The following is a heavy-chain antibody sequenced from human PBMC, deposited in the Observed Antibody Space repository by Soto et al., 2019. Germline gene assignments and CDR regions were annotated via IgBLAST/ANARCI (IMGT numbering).Heavy chain of an antibody. J-gene: IGHJ3*02. CDR3: ARIIGYCRNNDCSWTFDI. CDR2: FYPGDSTS. Sequence: GESLKISCQGTGYRFSSSWVAWVRQKPGKGLEWMGTFYPGDSTSTYSPSFQGQVTISVDKSISTAYLHLSSLKASDTAMYYCARIIGYCRNNDCSWTFDIWGQGTTVTVSS. CDR1: GYRFSSSW. D-gene: IGHD2-2*03. V-gene: IGHV5-51*01.